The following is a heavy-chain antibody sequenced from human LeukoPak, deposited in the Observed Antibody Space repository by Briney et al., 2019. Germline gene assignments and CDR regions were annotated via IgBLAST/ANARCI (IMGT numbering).Heavy chain of an antibody. J-gene: IGHJ3*02. CDR2: TSAYNGNT. Sequence: ASVKVSCKPSGYTFTSYGISWVRQAPGQGLEWMGWTSAYNGNTNYAQKLQGRVTMTTDTSTSTAYMELRSLRSDDTAVYYCARAERITIFGVVIRTDAFDIWGQGTMVTVSS. V-gene: IGHV1-18*01. CDR1: GYTFTSYG. D-gene: IGHD3-3*01. CDR3: ARAERITIFGVVIRTDAFDI.